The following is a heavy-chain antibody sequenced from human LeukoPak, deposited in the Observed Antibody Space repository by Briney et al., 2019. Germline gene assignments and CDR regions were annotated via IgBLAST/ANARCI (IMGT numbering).Heavy chain of an antibody. CDR2: INPNSGGT. J-gene: IGHJ5*02. D-gene: IGHD2-8*01. CDR1: GYTFTGYY. CDR3: ARAEFVNTYSLLYSA. V-gene: IGHV1-2*02. Sequence: ASVKVSCKASGYTFTGYYMHWVRQAPGQGLEWMGWINPNSGGTNYAQKFQGGVTMTRDTSISTAYMELSRLRSDDTAVYYCARAEFVNTYSLLYSAWGQGTLVTVSS.